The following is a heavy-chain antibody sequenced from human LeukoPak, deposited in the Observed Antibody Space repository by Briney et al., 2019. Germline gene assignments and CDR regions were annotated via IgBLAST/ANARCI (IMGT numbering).Heavy chain of an antibody. D-gene: IGHD3-3*01. CDR1: GGTFSSYA. Sequence: GASVKVSCKASGGTFSSYAISWVRQAPGQGLEWMGGIIPIFGTANYAQKFQGRVTITADEPTSTAYMELSSLRSEDTAVYYCARVFSDYGDYWGQGTLVTVSS. CDR3: ARVFSDYGDY. CDR2: IIPIFGTA. V-gene: IGHV1-69*13. J-gene: IGHJ4*02.